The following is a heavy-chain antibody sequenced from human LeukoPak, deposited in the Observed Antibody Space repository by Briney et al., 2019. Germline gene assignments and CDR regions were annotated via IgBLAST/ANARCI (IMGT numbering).Heavy chain of an antibody. D-gene: IGHD2-15*01. Sequence: SETLSLTRTVSGGSISSGTYYWSWIRQPPGKGLEWIGYIYYSGSTNYNPSLKSRVTISVDTSKNQFSLKLSSVTAADTAVYYCASGYCSGGSCYAFDYWGQGTLVTVSS. V-gene: IGHV4-61*01. CDR1: GGSISSGTYY. CDR2: IYYSGST. J-gene: IGHJ4*02. CDR3: ASGYCSGGSCYAFDY.